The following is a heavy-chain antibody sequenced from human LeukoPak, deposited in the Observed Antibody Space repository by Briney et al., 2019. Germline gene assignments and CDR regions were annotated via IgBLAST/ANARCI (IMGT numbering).Heavy chain of an antibody. V-gene: IGHV3-72*01. D-gene: IGHD6-13*01. CDR1: GFTFSDHY. Sequence: GGSLRLSCAASGFTFSDHYMDWVRQAPGKGLEWVGRTRNKANSYTTEYAASVKGRFTISRDDSKNSLYLQMNSLKTEDTAVYYCARERYSRSWLDAFDIWGQGTMVTVSS. CDR3: ARERYSRSWLDAFDI. J-gene: IGHJ3*02. CDR2: TRNKANSYTT.